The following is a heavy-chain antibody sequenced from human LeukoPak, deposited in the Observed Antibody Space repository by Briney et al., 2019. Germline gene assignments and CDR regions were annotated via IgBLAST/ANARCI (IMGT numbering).Heavy chain of an antibody. CDR2: INHSGST. D-gene: IGHD3-22*01. CDR3: ARGPYYYDSSGYLNY. CDR1: GFSLSTSGM. Sequence: SGPTLVNPTQTLTLTCTFSGFSLSTSGMCVSWIRQPPGKGLEWIGEINHSGSTNYNPSLKSRVTLSVDTSKNQFSLKLSSVTAADTAVYYCARGPYYYDSSGYLNYWGQGTLVTVSS. V-gene: IGHV4-39*07. J-gene: IGHJ4*02.